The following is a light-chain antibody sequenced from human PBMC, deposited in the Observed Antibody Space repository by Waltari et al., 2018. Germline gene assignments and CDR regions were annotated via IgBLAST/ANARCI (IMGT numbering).Light chain of an antibody. J-gene: IGKJ4*01. CDR2: AAS. Sequence: DIQMTQSPSSVSASAGDRINITRRASQDICNWLAWYQPKPGTAPKLLIYAASRLQRGVPARFSVSGFGTDFTLTIVSLQPEDFATYFCQQANTFPPGVTFGGGTKVEI. CDR3: QQANTFPPGVT. CDR1: QDICNW. V-gene: IGKV1D-12*01.